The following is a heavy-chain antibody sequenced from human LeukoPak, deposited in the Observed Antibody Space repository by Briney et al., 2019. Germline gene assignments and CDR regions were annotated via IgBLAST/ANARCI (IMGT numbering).Heavy chain of an antibody. V-gene: IGHV4-34*01. Sequence: SETLSLTCTVSGGTISSYYWSWIRQPPGKGLEWIGEINHSGSTKYNPSLKSRVTISIDTSKNQLSLKLSSVTAADTAVYSCVRHVARAFDIWGQGTKVTVSS. CDR2: INHSGST. CDR1: GGTISSYY. J-gene: IGHJ3*02. CDR3: VRHVARAFDI.